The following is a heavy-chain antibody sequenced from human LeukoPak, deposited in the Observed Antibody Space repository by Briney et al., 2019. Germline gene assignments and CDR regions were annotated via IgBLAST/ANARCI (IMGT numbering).Heavy chain of an antibody. V-gene: IGHV3-20*04. D-gene: IGHD2-2*01. J-gene: IGHJ4*02. Sequence: RPGGSLRLSCAASGFTFDDYGMSWVRHAPGKGLEWVSGINWNGGSTGYADSVKGRFTISRDNAKNSLYLQMNSLRAEGTAVYYCAKAADIVVVPAAMDYWGQGTLVTVSS. CDR1: GFTFDDYG. CDR3: AKAADIVVVPAAMDY. CDR2: INWNGGST.